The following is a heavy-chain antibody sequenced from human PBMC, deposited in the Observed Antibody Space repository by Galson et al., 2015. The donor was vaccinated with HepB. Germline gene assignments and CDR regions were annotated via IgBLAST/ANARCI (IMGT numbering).Heavy chain of an antibody. Sequence: SLRLSCAASGSSFSSHGMHWVRQAPGKGLEWVALIWFDGSKDHYADSVKGRFTISRDNSNNMLYLQMNNLRVEDTAVYYSARYYGDYPAFDYWGQGTLVRVSS. CDR2: IWFDGSKD. V-gene: IGHV3-33*01. CDR3: ARYYGDYPAFDY. J-gene: IGHJ4*02. D-gene: IGHD4-17*01. CDR1: GSSFSSHG.